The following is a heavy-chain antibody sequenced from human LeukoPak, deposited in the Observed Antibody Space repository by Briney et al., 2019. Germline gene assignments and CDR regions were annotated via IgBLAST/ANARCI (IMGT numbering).Heavy chain of an antibody. V-gene: IGHV4-4*02. D-gene: IGHD3-10*01. CDR3: ARRDYYGSGSYLRYYYYMDV. J-gene: IGHJ6*03. Sequence: SETLSLTCTVSGDSISSSNWWSWVRQPPGKGLEWIGEIYHSGSTNYNPSLKSRVTISVDTSKNQFSLKLSSVTAADTAVYYCARRDYYGSGSYLRYYYYMDVWGKGTTVTISS. CDR2: IYHSGST. CDR1: GDSISSSNW.